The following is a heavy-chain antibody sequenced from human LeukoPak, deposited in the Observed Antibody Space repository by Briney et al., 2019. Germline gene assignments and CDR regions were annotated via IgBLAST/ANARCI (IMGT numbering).Heavy chain of an antibody. CDR2: IWYDGSNK. J-gene: IGHJ5*02. D-gene: IGHD3-10*01. V-gene: IGHV3-33*08. CDR3: ARSLERDYHGSNYYMNNWFDP. CDR1: GFTFSSYD. Sequence: PGGSLRLSCAASGFTFSSYDMNWVRQAPGKGLEWVAVIWYDGSNKYYADSVKGRFTISRDNSKNTLYLQMNSLRAEDTAVYYCARSLERDYHGSNYYMNNWFDPWGQGTLVTVSS.